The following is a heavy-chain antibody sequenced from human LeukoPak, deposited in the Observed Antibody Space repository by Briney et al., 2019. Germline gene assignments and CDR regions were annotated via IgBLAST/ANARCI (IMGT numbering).Heavy chain of an antibody. D-gene: IGHD6-13*01. J-gene: IGHJ4*02. CDR1: GGSISSYY. CDR3: ARVPLEGIAASYFDY. V-gene: IGHV4-59*01. CDR2: IYYSGST. Sequence: SETLSLTCTVSGGSISSYYWSWIRQPPGKGLEWIGYIYYSGSTNYNPSLKSRVTISVDTSKNQFSLKLSSVTAADTAVYYCARVPLEGIAASYFDYWGQGTLVTVSS.